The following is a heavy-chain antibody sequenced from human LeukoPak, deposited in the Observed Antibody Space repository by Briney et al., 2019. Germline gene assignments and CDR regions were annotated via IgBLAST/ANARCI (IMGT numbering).Heavy chain of an antibody. Sequence: GESLKISCKGSGFTFTSYWIAWVRQMPAKGLEYMGIIYPTDSDTRYSPSFQGQVTISADRSISTAYLQWSTLKASDTAMYYCARGVNRANDFWGQGTLVTVSS. CDR3: ARGVNRANDF. CDR2: IYPTDSDT. V-gene: IGHV5-51*01. CDR1: GFTFTSYW. J-gene: IGHJ4*02. D-gene: IGHD2-21*01.